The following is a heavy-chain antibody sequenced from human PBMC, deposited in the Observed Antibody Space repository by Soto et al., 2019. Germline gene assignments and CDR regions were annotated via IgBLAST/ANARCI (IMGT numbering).Heavy chain of an antibody. D-gene: IGHD6-19*01. CDR1: GFTFSSYG. CDR2: IWYDGSNK. V-gene: IGHV3-33*01. CDR3: AREGYTSGPKKLGAFDI. J-gene: IGHJ3*02. Sequence: QVQLVESGGGVVQPGRSLRLSCAASGFTFSSYGMHWVRQAPGKGLEWVAVIWYDGSNKYYADSVKGRFTISRDNSKNRLYLQINSMRDEDTAVYYCAREGYTSGPKKLGAFDIWGQGTMVTVSS.